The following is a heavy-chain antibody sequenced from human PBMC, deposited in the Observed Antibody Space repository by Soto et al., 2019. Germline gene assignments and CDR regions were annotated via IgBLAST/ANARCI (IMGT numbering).Heavy chain of an antibody. D-gene: IGHD3-9*01. V-gene: IGHV4-59*01. CDR3: ARASLRYFDWSIYYDY. CDR1: GGSISIYY. J-gene: IGHJ4*02. Sequence: SETLSLTCTVSGGSISIYYWSWIRQPPGKGLEWIGYIYYSGSTNYNPSLKSRVTISVDTSKNQFSLKLSSVTAADTAVYYCARASLRYFDWSIYYDYWGQGTLVTVSS. CDR2: IYYSGST.